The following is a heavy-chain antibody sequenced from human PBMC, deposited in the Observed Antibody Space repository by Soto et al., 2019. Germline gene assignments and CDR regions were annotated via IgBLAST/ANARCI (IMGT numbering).Heavy chain of an antibody. V-gene: IGHV3-30*18. CDR2: ISYDGSNK. J-gene: IGHJ4*02. Sequence: QVQLVESGGGVVQPGRSLRLSCAASGFTFSSYGMHWVRQAPGKGLEWVAVISYDGSNKYYADSVKGRFTISRDNSKNTLYLQMNSLRAEDTAVYYCAKDWAVVRTINYFDYWGQGTLVTVSS. CDR3: AKDWAVVRTINYFDY. D-gene: IGHD3-22*01. CDR1: GFTFSSYG.